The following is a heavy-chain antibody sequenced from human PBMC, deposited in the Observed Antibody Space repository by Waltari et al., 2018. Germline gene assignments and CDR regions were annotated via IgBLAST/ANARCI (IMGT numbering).Heavy chain of an antibody. J-gene: IGHJ6*03. D-gene: IGHD1-20*01. Sequence: QVQVVASGGGVVQPGRSLRLSCAASGFRLRNYAMHWVRQAPGKGLEWVAIIWFDGSNKYYADPVKGRFTISRDNSKDTLYLQMNNLRVEDTAVYYCARAGPITSQYYFYMDIWGRGTTVTVSS. CDR3: ARAGPITSQYYFYMDI. CDR1: GFRLRNYA. V-gene: IGHV3-33*01. CDR2: IWFDGSNK.